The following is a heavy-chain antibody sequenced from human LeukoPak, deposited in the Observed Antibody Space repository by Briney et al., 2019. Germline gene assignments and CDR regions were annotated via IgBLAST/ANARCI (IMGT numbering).Heavy chain of an antibody. CDR2: IYYSGST. J-gene: IGHJ3*02. Sequence: SETLSLTCTVSGGSISSYYWSWIRQPPGKGLEWIGYIYYSGSTNYNPSLKSRVTISVDTSKNQFSLKLSSVTAADTAVYYCARESFDGAFDIWGQGTMVTVSS. D-gene: IGHD3-9*01. CDR3: ARESFDGAFDI. V-gene: IGHV4-59*01. CDR1: GGSISSYY.